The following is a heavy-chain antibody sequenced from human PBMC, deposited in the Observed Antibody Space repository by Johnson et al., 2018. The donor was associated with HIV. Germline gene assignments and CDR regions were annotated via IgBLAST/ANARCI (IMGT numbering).Heavy chain of an antibody. V-gene: IGHV3-74*01. Sequence: VQLVESGGGLVQPGGSLRLSCAASGFTFSNYWMHWVRQAPGKGLVWVSRVNSDGSSLSYADSVKGRFTISRDNAKNTLYLQMNSLRAEDTAAYYCARELSHDAFDIWGQGTMVTVS. CDR2: VNSDGSSL. CDR3: ARELSHDAFDI. CDR1: GFTFSNYW. D-gene: IGHD3-3*02. J-gene: IGHJ3*02.